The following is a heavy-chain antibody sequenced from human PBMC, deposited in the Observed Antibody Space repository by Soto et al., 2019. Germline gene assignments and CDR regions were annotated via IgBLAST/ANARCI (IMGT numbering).Heavy chain of an antibody. CDR3: AATKGIAAAGTDWFAP. J-gene: IGHJ5*02. V-gene: IGHV4-34*01. Sequence: LPETLSLTCAVYGGSFSGYYWSWIRQPPGKGLEWIGEINHSGSTNYNPSLKSRVTISVDTSKNQFSLKLSSVTAADTAVYYCAATKGIAAAGTDWFAPWGQGTLVTVSS. CDR1: GGSFSGYY. CDR2: INHSGST. D-gene: IGHD6-13*01.